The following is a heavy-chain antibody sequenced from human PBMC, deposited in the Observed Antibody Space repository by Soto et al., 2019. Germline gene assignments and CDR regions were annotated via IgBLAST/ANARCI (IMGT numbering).Heavy chain of an antibody. CDR2: IYYSGST. CDR3: ARVAMVRGVIIIPQVYYYGMDV. D-gene: IGHD3-10*01. Sequence: PSETLSLTCTVSGGCISSGDDYWSWIRQPPGKGLEWIGYIYYSGSTYYKPSLKSRVTISVDTSKNQFSLKLSSVTAADTAVYYCARVAMVRGVIIIPQVYYYGMDVWGQGTTVTVSS. V-gene: IGHV4-30-4*01. CDR1: GGCISSGDDY. J-gene: IGHJ6*02.